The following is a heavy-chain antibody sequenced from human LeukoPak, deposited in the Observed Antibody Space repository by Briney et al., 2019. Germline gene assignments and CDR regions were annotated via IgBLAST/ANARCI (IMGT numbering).Heavy chain of an antibody. CDR1: GFTFSSFD. CDR3: AREGLRGIHYFDF. J-gene: IGHJ4*02. Sequence: GGSLRLSCAASGFTFSSFDMHWVRQAPGKGLEWMTLISYDGSTEFYADSVEGRYTISRDNSKSTLYLQMNSLRAEDTALYYCAREGLRGIHYFDFWGQGTLVTVSS. CDR2: ISYDGSTE. D-gene: IGHD5-18*01. V-gene: IGHV3-30*04.